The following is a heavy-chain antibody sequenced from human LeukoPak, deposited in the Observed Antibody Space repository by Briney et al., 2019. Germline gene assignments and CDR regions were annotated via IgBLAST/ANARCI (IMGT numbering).Heavy chain of an antibody. V-gene: IGHV3-30*02. CDR2: IQYDGSNE. J-gene: IGHJ4*02. CDR1: RFTFSSYG. CDR3: AKDKDGNFDY. Sequence: GGSLRLSCAASRFTFSSYGMHWVRQAPGKGLEWVAYIQYDGSNEQYADSVKGRFSISRDSSKNILYLQMNSLRAEDTAVYYCAKDKDGNFDYWGQGTLVTVSS.